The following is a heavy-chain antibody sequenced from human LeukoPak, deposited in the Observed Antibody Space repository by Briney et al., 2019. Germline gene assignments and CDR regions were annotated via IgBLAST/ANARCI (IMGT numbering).Heavy chain of an antibody. Sequence: PGGSLRLSCAASGFTFSNYAMSWVRQAPGKGLGWVSVISTTGGTTYYADSVKGRFTISRDNSKNTLYLQMNNLRAEDTALYYCAKQPQGISSWFDPWGQGTLVTVSS. J-gene: IGHJ5*02. D-gene: IGHD6-6*01. CDR1: GFTFSNYA. CDR2: ISTTGGTT. V-gene: IGHV3-23*01. CDR3: AKQPQGISSWFDP.